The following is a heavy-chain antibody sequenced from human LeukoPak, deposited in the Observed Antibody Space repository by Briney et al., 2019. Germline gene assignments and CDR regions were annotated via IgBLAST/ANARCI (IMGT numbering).Heavy chain of an antibody. CDR2: IYPGDSDT. J-gene: IGHJ4*02. CDR1: GYSFTSYW. D-gene: IGHD3-10*01. V-gene: IGHV5-51*01. Sequence: GESLKISCKGSGYSFTSYWIGWVRQMPGKALEWTGIIYPGDSDTRYSPSFQGQVTISADKSISTAYLQWSSLKASDTAMYYCATTYYYGSGSYYPAHYWGQGTLVTVSS. CDR3: ATTYYYGSGSYYPAHY.